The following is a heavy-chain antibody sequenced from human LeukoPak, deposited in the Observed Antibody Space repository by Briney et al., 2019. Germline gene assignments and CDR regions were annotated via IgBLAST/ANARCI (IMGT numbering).Heavy chain of an antibody. CDR2: ISGSGGST. D-gene: IGHD3-3*01. Sequence: GGSLRLXCAASGFTFSSYAMSWVRQAPGKGLEWVSAISGSGGSTYYADSVKGRFTISRDNSKNTLYLQMNSLRAEDTAVYYCAKAPALYYDFWSGYSDYWGQGTLVTVSS. V-gene: IGHV3-23*01. CDR1: GFTFSSYA. CDR3: AKAPALYYDFWSGYSDY. J-gene: IGHJ4*02.